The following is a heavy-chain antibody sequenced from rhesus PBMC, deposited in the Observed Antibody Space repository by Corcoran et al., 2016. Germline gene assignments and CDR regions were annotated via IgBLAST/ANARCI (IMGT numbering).Heavy chain of an antibody. V-gene: IGHV2-1*01. J-gene: IGHJ4*01. Sequence: QVTLKESGPALVKPTQTLTLTCTFSGFSLSTSGMGVGWIRPPSRKTLEWLALIYWEDDKRDRKTLKSRLTNSKDTSNNQVVLTMTNRDPGDTATYYCARVRGSSVTIFDYWGQGVLVTVSS. CDR1: GFSLSTSGMG. D-gene: IGHD6S26*01. CDR3: ARVRGSSVTIFDY. CDR2: IYWEDDK.